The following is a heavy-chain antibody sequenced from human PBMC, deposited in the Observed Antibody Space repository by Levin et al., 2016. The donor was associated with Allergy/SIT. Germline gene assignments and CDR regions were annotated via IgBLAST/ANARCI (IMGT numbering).Heavy chain of an antibody. CDR2: IYPGDSDT. D-gene: IGHD2-21*02. CDR1: GYDFTKYW. CDR3: ARMPTAGRKYFFDF. Sequence: ASVKVSCKGSGYDFTKYWIGWVRQMPGKGLESMGVIYPGDSDTRYSPSFQGQVTISVDKSISTSYLQWSSLKDSDSAFYYCARMPTAGRKYFFDFWGQGTLPTVSS. V-gene: IGHV5-51*01. J-gene: IGHJ4*02.